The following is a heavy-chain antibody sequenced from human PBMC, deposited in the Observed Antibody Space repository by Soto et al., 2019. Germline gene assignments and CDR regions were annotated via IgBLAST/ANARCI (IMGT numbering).Heavy chain of an antibody. V-gene: IGHV1-69*06. J-gene: IGHJ2*01. Sequence: QVQLVQSGTEVKKPGSSVKVSCKASGGTFSNYAVSWVRQAPGQGLEWMGNIIPIFGTKNYAQKFVGRLTITADKSTGTAYIDLSSLRSEDTAVYYCARDHYDGRGLYSWYFDLWGRGTLVTVSS. D-gene: IGHD3-22*01. CDR1: GGTFSNYA. CDR2: IIPIFGTK. CDR3: ARDHYDGRGLYSWYFDL.